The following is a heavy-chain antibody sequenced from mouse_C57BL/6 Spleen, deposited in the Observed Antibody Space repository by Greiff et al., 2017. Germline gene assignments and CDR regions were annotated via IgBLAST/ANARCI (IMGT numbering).Heavy chain of an antibody. CDR3: ARGRIGSLYYFDY. Sequence: QVQLKQPGAELVKPGASVTMSCKASGYTFTRYWITWVKQRPGQGLEWIGDIYPGSGSTNYNEKFKSKATLTVDTSSSTAYMQLSSLTSEDSAVYYCARGRIGSLYYFDYWGQGTTLTVSS. CDR1: GYTFTRYW. V-gene: IGHV1-55*01. J-gene: IGHJ2*01. D-gene: IGHD1-1*02. CDR2: IYPGSGST.